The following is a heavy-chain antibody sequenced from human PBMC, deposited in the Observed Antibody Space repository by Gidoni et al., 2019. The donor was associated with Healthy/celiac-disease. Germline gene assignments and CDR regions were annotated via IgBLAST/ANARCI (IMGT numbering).Heavy chain of an antibody. CDR3: ARGGSTLWFGEPHYYYGMDV. V-gene: IGHV3-66*01. D-gene: IGHD3-10*01. Sequence: EVQLVESGGGLVQPGGSLRLSCAASGVTVSSNYMSWVRQAPGKGLEWVSVIYSGGSTYYADSVKGRFTISRDNSKNTLYLQMNSLRAEDTAVYYCARGGSTLWFGEPHYYYGMDVWGQGTTVTVSS. J-gene: IGHJ6*02. CDR1: GVTVSSNY. CDR2: IYSGGST.